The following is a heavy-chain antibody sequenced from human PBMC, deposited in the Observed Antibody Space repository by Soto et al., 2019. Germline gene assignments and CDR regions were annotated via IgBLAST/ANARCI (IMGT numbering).Heavy chain of an antibody. J-gene: IGHJ6*02. Sequence: QVQLVQSGAEVKKPGSSVKVSCKASGGTFSSYAISWVRQAPGQGLEWMGGIIPIFGTANYAKKFQGRVTITADESTSTAETELGSLRSEATAVYYRATHPMATITSYYGMDVWGQGTTVTVSS. CDR1: GGTFSSYA. D-gene: IGHD5-12*01. CDR3: ATHPMATITSYYGMDV. V-gene: IGHV1-69*12. CDR2: IIPIFGTA.